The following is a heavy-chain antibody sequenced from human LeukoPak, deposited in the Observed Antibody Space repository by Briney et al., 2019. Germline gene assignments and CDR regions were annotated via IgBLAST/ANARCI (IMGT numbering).Heavy chain of an antibody. Sequence: SETLSLTCTVSGVSISTYHWSWIRQPPGKGLEWIGSIYYSGSTYYNPSLKSRVTISVDTSKNQFSLKLSSVTAADTAVYYCARVCPQRRSNNIVVVPAAKPWFDPWGQGTLVTVSS. CDR3: ARVCPQRRSNNIVVVPAAKPWFDP. J-gene: IGHJ5*02. V-gene: IGHV4-59*12. D-gene: IGHD2-2*02. CDR2: IYYSGST. CDR1: GVSISTYH.